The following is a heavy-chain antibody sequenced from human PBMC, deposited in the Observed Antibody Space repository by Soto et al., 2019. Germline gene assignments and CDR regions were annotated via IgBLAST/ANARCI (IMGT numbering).Heavy chain of an antibody. V-gene: IGHV5-10-1*01. J-gene: IGHJ4*02. CDR1: GYSFTSYW. D-gene: IGHD2-2*01. Sequence: GESLKISRKGSGYSFTSYWISLVRQMPGKGLEWMGRIDPSDSYTNYSPSFQGHVTISADKSISTAYLQWSSLKASDTAMYYCARLQTVVPAALYYFDYWGQGTLVTVSS. CDR2: IDPSDSYT. CDR3: ARLQTVVPAALYYFDY.